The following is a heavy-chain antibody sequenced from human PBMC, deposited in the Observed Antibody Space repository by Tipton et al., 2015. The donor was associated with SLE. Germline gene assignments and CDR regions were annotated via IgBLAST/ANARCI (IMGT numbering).Heavy chain of an antibody. CDR1: GGSITSGDYS. D-gene: IGHD6-19*01. V-gene: IGHV4-61*02. CDR3: AREGYSSGWDGDFDQ. Sequence: TLSLTCTVSGGSITSGDYSWSWIRQPAGKGLEWIGRIHPSGSTKYNPSLTSRLTISVDTSKNQFSLNLSSVTAADTAVYYCAREGYSSGWDGDFDQWGQGTLVTVSS. J-gene: IGHJ4*02. CDR2: IHPSGST.